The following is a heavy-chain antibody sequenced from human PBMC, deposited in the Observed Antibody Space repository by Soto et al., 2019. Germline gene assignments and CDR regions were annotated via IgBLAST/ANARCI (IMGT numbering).Heavy chain of an antibody. V-gene: IGHV3-23*01. J-gene: IGHJ4*02. CDR3: AKMEGMDPWAYSFDY. CDR2: IYGGGNGP. D-gene: IGHD2-2*03. Sequence: EVQVLESGGGLVQPGGSLRLSCAATGFTFSDFAMSWVRQAPGKGLEWVSRIYGGGNGPHYADSVKGRVTISRDNSKNTLYLQMPSLRAEATAVYYCAKMEGMDPWAYSFDYWGQGTLVTVSS. CDR1: GFTFSDFA.